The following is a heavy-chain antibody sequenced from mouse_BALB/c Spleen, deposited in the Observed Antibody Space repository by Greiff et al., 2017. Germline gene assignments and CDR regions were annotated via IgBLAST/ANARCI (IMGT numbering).Heavy chain of an antibody. V-gene: IGHV5-17*02. Sequence: EVQRVESGGGLVQPGGSRKLSCAASGFTFSSFGMHWVRQAPEKGLEWVAYISSGSSTIYYADTVKGRFTISRDNPKNTLFLQMTSLRSEDTAMYYCARGGYDRYFDVWGAGTTVTVSS. CDR2: ISSGSSTI. CDR3: ARGGYDRYFDV. D-gene: IGHD2-14*01. J-gene: IGHJ1*01. CDR1: GFTFSSFG.